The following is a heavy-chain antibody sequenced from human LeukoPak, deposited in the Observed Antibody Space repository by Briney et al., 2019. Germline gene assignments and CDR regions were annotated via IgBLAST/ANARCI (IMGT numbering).Heavy chain of an antibody. CDR3: TNFKPPAPDALDI. V-gene: IGHV3-48*01. Sequence: GGSLRLSCAASGFTFSRYSMNWVRQAPGKGLEWVSYISSRSSTIHYADSVKGRFTISRDNAKNSVSLQMNSLRAEDTAVYYCTNFKPPAPDALDIWGQGTMITVSS. J-gene: IGHJ3*02. D-gene: IGHD1-14*01. CDR1: GFTFSRYS. CDR2: ISSRSSTI.